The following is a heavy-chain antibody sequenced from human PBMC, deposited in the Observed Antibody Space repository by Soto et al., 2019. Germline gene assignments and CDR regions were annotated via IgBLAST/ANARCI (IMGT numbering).Heavy chain of an antibody. D-gene: IGHD2-15*01. J-gene: IGHJ6*02. Sequence: QVQLVQSGAEVKKPGSSVKVSCKAPGGTFSSYAISWVRQAPGQGLEWMGGIIPIFGTAKYEQKFQGRVTITEDESTSTGYMELRSLRYEDTAVYYCARSQGGTISLDTYYYYSYGMDVWGQGTTVTVSS. V-gene: IGHV1-69*01. CDR3: ARSQGGTISLDTYYYYSYGMDV. CDR1: GGTFSSYA. CDR2: IIPIFGTA.